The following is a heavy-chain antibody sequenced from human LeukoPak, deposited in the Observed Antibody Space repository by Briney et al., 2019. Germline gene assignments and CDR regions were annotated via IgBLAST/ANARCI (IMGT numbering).Heavy chain of an antibody. CDR3: ARNVLRYFDWLRNYYYMDV. D-gene: IGHD3-9*01. J-gene: IGHJ6*03. CDR2: ISSSGSTI. CDR1: GFTFSSYE. Sequence: GGSLRLSCAASGFTFSSYEMNWVRQAPGKGLEWVSYISSSGSTIYYADSVKGRFTISRDNAKNSLYLQMNSLRAEDTAVYYCARNVLRYFDWLRNYYYMDVWGKGTTVTISS. V-gene: IGHV3-48*03.